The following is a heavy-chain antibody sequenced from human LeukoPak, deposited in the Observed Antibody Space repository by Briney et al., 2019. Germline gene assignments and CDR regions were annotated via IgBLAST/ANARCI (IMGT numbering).Heavy chain of an antibody. CDR2: IIPIFGTA. CDR1: GGTFSSYA. V-gene: IGHV1-69*06. Sequence: ASVKVSCKASGGTFSSYAISWVRQAPGQGLEWMGGIIPIFGTANYAQKFQGGVTITADKSTSTAYMELSSLRSEDTAVYYCARGNEVLAGTVNYGMDVWGKGTTVTVSS. CDR3: ARGNEVLAGTVNYGMDV. D-gene: IGHD6-19*01. J-gene: IGHJ6*04.